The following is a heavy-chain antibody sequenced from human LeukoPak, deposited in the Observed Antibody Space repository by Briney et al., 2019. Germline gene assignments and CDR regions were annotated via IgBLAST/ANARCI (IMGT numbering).Heavy chain of an antibody. Sequence: PGGSLRLSCAASGFTFRSYAMSWARQAPGKGLDGVSAISGSGGSTYYADSVKGRFTISRDNSKNTLYLQMNSLRAEDTAVYYCAKVAKYSSSWYWGQGTLVTVSS. D-gene: IGHD6-13*01. CDR1: GFTFRSYA. CDR3: AKVAKYSSSWY. J-gene: IGHJ4*02. V-gene: IGHV3-23*01. CDR2: ISGSGGST.